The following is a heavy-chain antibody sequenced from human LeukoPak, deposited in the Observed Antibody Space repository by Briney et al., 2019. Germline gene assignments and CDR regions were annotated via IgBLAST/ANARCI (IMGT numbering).Heavy chain of an antibody. Sequence: ASVKVSCKASGYTFTGYYIHWVRQAPGQGLEWMGWLDPNSGDTNYAREFQGRVTLTRDTSIKVVYMELSRLRSDDTAVYYCSREDQGYSLNWFDPWGQGTLVTVSS. V-gene: IGHV1-2*02. CDR2: LDPNSGDT. CDR1: GYTFTGYY. J-gene: IGHJ5*02. D-gene: IGHD5-18*01. CDR3: SREDQGYSLNWFDP.